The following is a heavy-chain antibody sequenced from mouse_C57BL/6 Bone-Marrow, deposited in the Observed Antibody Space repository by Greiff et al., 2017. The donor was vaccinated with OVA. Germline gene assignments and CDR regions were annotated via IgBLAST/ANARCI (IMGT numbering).Heavy chain of an antibody. CDR2: IYPGSGST. V-gene: IGHV1-55*01. CDR3: AKDGYGRSQYYAMDY. CDR1: GYTFTSYW. J-gene: IGHJ4*01. D-gene: IGHD1-1*01. Sequence: VQLQESGAELVKPGASVKMSCKASGYTFTSYWITWVKQRPGQGLEWIGDIYPGSGSTNYNEKFKSKATLTVDTSSSTAYMQLSSLTSEDSAVYYCAKDGYGRSQYYAMDYWGQGTSVTVSS.